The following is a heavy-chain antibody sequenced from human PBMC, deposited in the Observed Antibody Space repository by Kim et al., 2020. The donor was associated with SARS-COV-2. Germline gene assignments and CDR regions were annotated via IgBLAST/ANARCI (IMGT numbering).Heavy chain of an antibody. D-gene: IGHD6-13*01. V-gene: IGHV3-30*18. CDR3: AKDLWSSSGWLDY. CDR2: ISYDGSNK. Sequence: GGSLRLSCAASGFTFSSYGMHWVRQAPGKGLEWVAVISYDGSNKYYADSVKGRFTISRDNSKNTLYLQMNSLRAEDTAVYYCAKDLWSSSGWLDYWGQGTLVTVSP. J-gene: IGHJ4*02. CDR1: GFTFSSYG.